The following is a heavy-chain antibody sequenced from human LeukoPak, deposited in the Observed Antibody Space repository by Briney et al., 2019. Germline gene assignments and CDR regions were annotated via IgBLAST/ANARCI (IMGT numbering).Heavy chain of an antibody. J-gene: IGHJ3*02. V-gene: IGHV3-48*03. CDR3: ARLYYYDSSGWGAFDI. D-gene: IGHD3-22*01. Sequence: GGSLRLTCAASGFTFSSYEMNWVRQAPGKGLEWVSYISSSGSTIYYADSVKGRFTISRDNAKNSLYLQMNSLRAEETAVYYCARLYYYDSSGWGAFDIWGQGTMVTVSS. CDR1: GFTFSSYE. CDR2: ISSSGSTI.